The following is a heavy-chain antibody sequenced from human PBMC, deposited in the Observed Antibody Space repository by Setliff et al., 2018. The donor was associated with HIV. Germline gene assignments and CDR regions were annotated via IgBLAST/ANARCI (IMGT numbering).Heavy chain of an antibody. CDR3: ARDFRIIVPDVFDI. D-gene: IGHD2-15*01. V-gene: IGHV3-23*01. CDR2: ISGSGGDT. J-gene: IGHJ3*02. CDR1: GFTFSSYA. Sequence: GGSLRLSCAVSGFTFSSYAMSWVRQAPGKGLEWVSAISGSGGDTSYADSVKGRFTISRDNSKNSLYLQMSSLRDEDTAVYYCARDFRIIVPDVFDIWGRGTMVTVSS.